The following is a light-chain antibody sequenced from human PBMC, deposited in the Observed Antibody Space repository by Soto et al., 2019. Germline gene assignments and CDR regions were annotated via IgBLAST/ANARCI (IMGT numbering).Light chain of an antibody. Sequence: EIVLTQSPATLSLSPGERATLSCRASQSVFTSLAWFQQKPGQAPRLLISDTSNRATGIPARFSGSGSGTDCTLTISSLEPEDFAVYYCQQRNSWPLTFGGGTKVDIK. CDR2: DTS. CDR1: QSVFTS. J-gene: IGKJ4*01. V-gene: IGKV3-11*01. CDR3: QQRNSWPLT.